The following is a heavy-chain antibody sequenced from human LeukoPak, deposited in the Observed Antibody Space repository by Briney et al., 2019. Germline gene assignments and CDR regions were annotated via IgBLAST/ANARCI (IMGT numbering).Heavy chain of an antibody. D-gene: IGHD6-13*01. J-gene: IGHJ6*04. CDR3: ARLQLDSSSWYPGGMDV. Sequence: GRSLRLSCAASGFTFCSYGMHWVRQAPGKGLEWVAVISYDGSNKYYADSVKGRFTISRDNSKNTLYLQMNSLRAEDTAVYYCARLQLDSSSWYPGGMDVWGKGTTVTVSS. V-gene: IGHV3-30*03. CDR1: GFTFCSYG. CDR2: ISYDGSNK.